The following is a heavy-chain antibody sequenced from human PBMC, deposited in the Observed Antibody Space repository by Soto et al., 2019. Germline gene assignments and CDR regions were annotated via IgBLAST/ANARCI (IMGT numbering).Heavy chain of an antibody. CDR1: DGSVNTGNYY. Sequence: QVQLQESGPGLVKPSETLSLTCSVSDGSVNTGNYYWSWIRQPPGKGLEWIGHIYYIGTTNYNPSLKSRFTSSVDTSKNQFSLKVTSVTAADTAVYFCAREEKQLSRYGGDFDYWGQGILVTVSS. CDR2: IYYIGTT. J-gene: IGHJ4*02. CDR3: AREEKQLSRYGGDFDY. D-gene: IGHD3-16*01. V-gene: IGHV4-61*01.